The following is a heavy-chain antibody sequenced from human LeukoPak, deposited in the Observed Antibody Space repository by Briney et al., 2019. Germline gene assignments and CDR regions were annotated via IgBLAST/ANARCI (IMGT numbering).Heavy chain of an antibody. CDR1: GFTFSSYE. J-gene: IGHJ5*02. D-gene: IGHD1-14*01. V-gene: IGHV3-48*03. CDR2: ISSSGSTI. Sequence: PGGSLRLSCAASGFTFSSYEMNWVRQAPGKGLEWVSYISSSGSTIYYADSVKGRFTISRDNAKKSLYLQMNSLRAKDTAVYYCARAAQPGFDPWGQGTLVTVSS. CDR3: ARAAQPGFDP.